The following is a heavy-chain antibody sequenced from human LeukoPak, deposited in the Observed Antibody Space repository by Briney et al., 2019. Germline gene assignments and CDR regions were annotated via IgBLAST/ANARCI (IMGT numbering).Heavy chain of an antibody. D-gene: IGHD3-10*01. V-gene: IGHV3-74*01. J-gene: IGHJ4*02. Sequence: PGGSLRLSCAASGFTFSSYWMHWVRQAPGKGLVWVSRINSDGSSTSYADSVKGRFTISRDNAKNTLYLQMNSLRAEDTAVYYCARGFTMVRGVMDYWGQGTLDTVSS. CDR3: ARGFTMVRGVMDY. CDR2: INSDGSST. CDR1: GFTFSSYW.